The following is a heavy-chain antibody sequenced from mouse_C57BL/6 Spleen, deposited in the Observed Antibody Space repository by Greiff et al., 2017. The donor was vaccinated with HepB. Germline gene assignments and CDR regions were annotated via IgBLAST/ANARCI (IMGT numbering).Heavy chain of an antibody. Sequence: EVMLVESGEGLVKPGGSLKLSCAASGFTFSSYAMSWVRQTPEKRLEWVAYISSGGDYIYYADTVKGRFTISRDNARNTLYLQMSSLKSEDTAMYYCTRGDGNYGAMDYWGQGTSVTVSS. CDR2: ISSGGDYI. CDR3: TRGDGNYGAMDY. D-gene: IGHD2-1*01. CDR1: GFTFSSYA. J-gene: IGHJ4*01. V-gene: IGHV5S21*01.